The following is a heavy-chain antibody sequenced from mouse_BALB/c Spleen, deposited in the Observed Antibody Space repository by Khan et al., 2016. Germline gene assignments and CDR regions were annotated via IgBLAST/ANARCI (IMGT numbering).Heavy chain of an antibody. CDR2: ISYSGST. CDR3: VRYGNRYEGTWFDY. Sequence: EVQLQESGPGLVKPSQSLSLTCTVTGYSITSDYAWNWIRQFPGNKLEWMGYISYSGSTSYNPSLKSRISITRVTSKNQFFLQLNSVTTEDTATXYSVRYGNRYEGTWFDYWSQGTLVTVSA. J-gene: IGHJ3*01. V-gene: IGHV3-2*02. CDR1: GYSITSDYA. D-gene: IGHD2-14*01.